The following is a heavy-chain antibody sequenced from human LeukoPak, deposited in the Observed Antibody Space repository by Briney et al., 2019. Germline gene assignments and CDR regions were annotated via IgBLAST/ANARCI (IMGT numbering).Heavy chain of an antibody. V-gene: IGHV3-21*01. CDR1: GFTFSSYS. CDR3: ARERGYSYGYSDY. D-gene: IGHD5-18*01. Sequence: GGSLRLSCAASGFTFSSYSMNWVRQAPGKGLEWVSSISSSSSYIYYADSVKGRFTISRDNAKNSLYLQMNSLRAEDTAVYYCARERGYSYGYSDYWGQGTLVAVSS. J-gene: IGHJ4*02. CDR2: ISSSSSYI.